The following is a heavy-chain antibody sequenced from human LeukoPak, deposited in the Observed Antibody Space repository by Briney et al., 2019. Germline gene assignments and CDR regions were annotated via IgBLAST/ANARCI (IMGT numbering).Heavy chain of an antibody. CDR2: ISIYNGNT. J-gene: IGHJ4*02. V-gene: IGHV1-18*04. D-gene: IGHD2-21*02. Sequence: ASVKASCKASGYTLSSYGVNWVRQAPGQRLEWMGWISIYNGNTEYAQILQGRITMTTDTSTSTVYMELTSLRSDDTAVYYCASNPRGDSWTFDYWGQGALVTVSS. CDR1: GYTLSSYG. CDR3: ASNPRGDSWTFDY.